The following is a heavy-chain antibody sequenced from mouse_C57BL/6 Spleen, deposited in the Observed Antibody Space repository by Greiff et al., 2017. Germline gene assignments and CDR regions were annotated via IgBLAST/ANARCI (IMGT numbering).Heavy chain of an antibody. V-gene: IGHV5-17*01. Sequence: EVHLVESGGGLVKPGGSLTLSCAASGFTFRDYGMHWVRQAPENGLEWVAYISSGTGTIYYAETVKGRFTISRDNAKNTLCMQMTRLRSEDTDMYYCANSYSNYVGYYAMDYWGQGTPVTVSA. D-gene: IGHD2-5*01. CDR3: ANSYSNYVGYYAMDY. J-gene: IGHJ4*01. CDR2: ISSGTGTI. CDR1: GFTFRDYG.